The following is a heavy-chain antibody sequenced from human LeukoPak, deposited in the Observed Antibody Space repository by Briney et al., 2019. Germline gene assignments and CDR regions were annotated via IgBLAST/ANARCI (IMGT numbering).Heavy chain of an antibody. CDR2: INPSGGST. Sequence: GASVKVSCKASGYTFTSYYMHWVRQAPGQGLEWMGIINPSGGSTSYAQKFQGRVTMTRDTSTSTVYMELSSLRSEDTAVYYCARIPGPPKYDILTGYYTDDYWGQGTLATVSS. V-gene: IGHV1-46*01. D-gene: IGHD3-9*01. J-gene: IGHJ4*02. CDR3: ARIPGPPKYDILTGYYTDDY. CDR1: GYTFTSYY.